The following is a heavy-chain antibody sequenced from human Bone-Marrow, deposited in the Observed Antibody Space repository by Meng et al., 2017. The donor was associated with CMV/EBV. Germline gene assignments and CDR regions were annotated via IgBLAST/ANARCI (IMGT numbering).Heavy chain of an antibody. CDR3: ARDPAMTTVAKGAFDI. V-gene: IGHV3-66*02. J-gene: IGHJ3*02. CDR2: IYSGGST. Sequence: GGSLRLSCAASGFTVSSNYMSWVRQAPGKGLEWVSVIYSGGSTYYADSVKSRFTISRDNSKNTLYLQMNSLRAEDTAVYYCARDPAMTTVAKGAFDIWGQGTMVTVSS. CDR1: GFTVSSNY. D-gene: IGHD4-23*01.